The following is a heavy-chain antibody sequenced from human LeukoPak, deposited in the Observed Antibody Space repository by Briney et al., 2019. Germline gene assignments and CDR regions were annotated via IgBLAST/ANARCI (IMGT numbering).Heavy chain of an antibody. V-gene: IGHV1-18*01. D-gene: IGHD3-22*01. Sequence: GASVKVSCKASGGTFSSYAISWVRQAPGQGLEWMGWISAYNGNTNYAQKLQGRVTMTTDTSTSTAYMELRSLRSDDTAVYYCARDPATYYYDSSGYYSHFDFWGQGTLVTVSS. CDR2: ISAYNGNT. CDR1: GGTFSSYA. CDR3: ARDPATYYYDSSGYYSHFDF. J-gene: IGHJ4*02.